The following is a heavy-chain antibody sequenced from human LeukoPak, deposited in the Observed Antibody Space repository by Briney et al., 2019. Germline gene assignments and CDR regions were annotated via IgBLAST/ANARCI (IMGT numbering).Heavy chain of an antibody. J-gene: IGHJ4*02. CDR1: GFTFSNAW. V-gene: IGHV3-15*07. D-gene: IGHD3-22*01. Sequence: GGSLRHSCAASGFTFSNAWMNWVRQAPGKGLEWVGRIKSKTDGGTTDYAAPVKGRFTISRDDSKNTLYLQMNSLKTEDTAVYYCTTAFTTITMIVVVIEDDYWGQGTLVTVSS. CDR2: IKSKTDGGTT. CDR3: TTAFTTITMIVVVIEDDY.